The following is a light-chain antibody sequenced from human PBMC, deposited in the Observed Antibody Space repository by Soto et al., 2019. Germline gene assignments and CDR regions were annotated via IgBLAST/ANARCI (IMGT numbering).Light chain of an antibody. Sequence: SVLTQPPSVSGSPGQSVTISCTGTSTDFVSYKSVYWYQPPQGTAPKLIIYEASNRTSGETDRFSGYKYGNTASLTISGLQAADEADYYCSLYTSENTYVFGTGTKVTV. CDR1: STDFVSYKS. V-gene: IGLV2-18*01. CDR3: SLYTSENTYV. CDR2: EAS. J-gene: IGLJ1*01.